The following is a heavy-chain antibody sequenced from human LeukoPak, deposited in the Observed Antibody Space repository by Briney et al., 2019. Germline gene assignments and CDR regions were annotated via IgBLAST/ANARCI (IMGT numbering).Heavy chain of an antibody. D-gene: IGHD5-24*01. CDR1: GYTFTSYG. V-gene: IGHV1-18*01. J-gene: IGHJ3*02. CDR3: ASGRWLQWDAFDI. CDR2: ISAYNGNT. Sequence: ASVKVSCKASGYTFTSYGISWVRQAPGQGLEWMGWISAYNGNTNYAQKFQGRVTITADKSTSTAYMELSSLRSEDTAVYYCASGRWLQWDAFDIWGQGTMVTVSS.